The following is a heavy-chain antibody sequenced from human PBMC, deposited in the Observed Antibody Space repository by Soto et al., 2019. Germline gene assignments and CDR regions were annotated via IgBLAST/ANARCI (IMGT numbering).Heavy chain of an antibody. CDR1: GFTFSSYS. CDR2: ISSSSSYI. D-gene: IGHD4-17*01. Sequence: TGGSLRLSCAASGFTFSSYSMNWVRQAPGKGLEWVSSISSSSSYIYYADSVKGRFTISRDNAKNSLYLQMNSLRAEDTAVYYCAIDQYRIGDSCFVYSGQATLVSVFS. CDR3: AIDQYRIGDSCFVY. J-gene: IGHJ4*02. V-gene: IGHV3-21*01.